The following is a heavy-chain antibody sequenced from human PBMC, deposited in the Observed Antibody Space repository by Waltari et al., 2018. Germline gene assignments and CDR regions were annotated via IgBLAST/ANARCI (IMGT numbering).Heavy chain of an antibody. V-gene: IGHV4-38-2*01. D-gene: IGHD6-19*01. Sequence: QVQLQESGPGLVKPSETLSLTCAVSGYSISSGYYWGWIRQPPGKGLEWIGSIYHSGSTYYNPSLKSRVTISVDTSKNQFSLKLSSVTAADTAVYYCARVLTVAGTDFDYWGQGTLVTVSS. CDR2: IYHSGST. CDR1: GYSISSGYY. CDR3: ARVLTVAGTDFDY. J-gene: IGHJ4*02.